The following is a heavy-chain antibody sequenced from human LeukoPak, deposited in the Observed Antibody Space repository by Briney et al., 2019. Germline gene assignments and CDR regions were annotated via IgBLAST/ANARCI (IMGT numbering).Heavy chain of an antibody. CDR3: ARGIGYSSSSPLVD. Sequence: PSETPSLTCTVSGGSISSSSYYWGWIRQPPGKGLEWIGSISYSGSTYYNPSLKSRVTISVDTSKNQFSLKLSSVTAADTAVYYCARGIGYSSSSPLVDWGQGTLVTVSS. V-gene: IGHV4-39*07. J-gene: IGHJ4*02. D-gene: IGHD6-6*01. CDR1: GGSISSSSYY. CDR2: ISYSGST.